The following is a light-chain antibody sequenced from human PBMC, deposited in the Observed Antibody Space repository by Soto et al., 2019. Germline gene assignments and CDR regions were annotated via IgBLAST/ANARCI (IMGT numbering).Light chain of an antibody. CDR3: MQGSHSPIT. Sequence: DVVMTQSPLSLPATLGRPASISCMSSRILVYSDGDIYLSWFQQGPGQSPRRLIYKVSSRDSGVPDRFSGSGSGTDFTLKISRVEAEDVGVYYCMQGSHSPITCGQGTRREIK. CDR2: KVS. CDR1: RILVYSDGDIY. V-gene: IGKV2-30*01. J-gene: IGKJ5*01.